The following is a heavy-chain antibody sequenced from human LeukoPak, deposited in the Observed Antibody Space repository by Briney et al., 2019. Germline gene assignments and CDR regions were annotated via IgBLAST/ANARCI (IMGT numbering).Heavy chain of an antibody. J-gene: IGHJ4*02. D-gene: IGHD3-3*01. V-gene: IGHV3-23*01. CDR3: AKVGFSEMEWLLYSDH. CDR2: ISGSSGHT. CDR1: GLTFSSYA. Sequence: GGSLRLSCAASGLTFSSYAMSRVRQAPGKGLEWVSAISGSSGHTYYADSVKGRFTISRDNSKNTLYLQMNSLRAEDTAVYYCAKVGFSEMEWLLYSDHWGQGTLVTVSS.